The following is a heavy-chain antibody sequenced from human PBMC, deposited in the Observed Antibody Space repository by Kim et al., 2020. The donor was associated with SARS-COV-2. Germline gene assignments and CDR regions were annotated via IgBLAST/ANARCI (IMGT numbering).Heavy chain of an antibody. D-gene: IGHD6-13*01. V-gene: IGHV4-59*01. CDR1: GGSISSYY. CDR2: IYYSGSP. Sequence: SETLSLTCTVSGGSISSYYWSWIRQPPGKGLEWIGYIYYSGSPNYNPSLKSRVTISADTSKNQFSLKLSSVTGADTAVYYCARAGSSIAAADHWGQGTLVTVAS. CDR3: ARAGSSIAAADH. J-gene: IGHJ4*02.